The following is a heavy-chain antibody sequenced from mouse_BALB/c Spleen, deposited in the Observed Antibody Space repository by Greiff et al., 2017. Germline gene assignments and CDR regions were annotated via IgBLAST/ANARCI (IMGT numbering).Heavy chain of an antibody. CDR2: IYPGSGNT. J-gene: IGHJ3*01. V-gene: IGHV1-63*01. CDR1: GYAFTNYW. Sequence: QVQLKESGAELVRPGTSVKISCKASGYAFTNYWLGWVKQRPGHGLEWIGDIYPGSGNTYYNEKFKGKATLTADKSSSTAYMQLSSLTSEDSAVYFCARPLFAYWGQGTLVTVSA. CDR3: ARPLFAY.